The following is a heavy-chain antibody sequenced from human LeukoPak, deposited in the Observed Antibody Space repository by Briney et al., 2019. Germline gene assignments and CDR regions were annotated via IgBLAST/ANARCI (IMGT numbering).Heavy chain of an antibody. V-gene: IGHV1-69*04. CDR1: GGTFSSYA. CDR3: ASPNQWLAYYYYGMDV. Sequence: ASVKVSYKASGGTFSSYAISWVRQAPGQGLEWMGRIIPVFGIANYAQKFQGRVTITADKSTSTAYMELSSLRSEDTAVYYCASPNQWLAYYYYGMDVWGQGTTVTVSS. CDR2: IIPVFGIA. D-gene: IGHD6-19*01. J-gene: IGHJ6*02.